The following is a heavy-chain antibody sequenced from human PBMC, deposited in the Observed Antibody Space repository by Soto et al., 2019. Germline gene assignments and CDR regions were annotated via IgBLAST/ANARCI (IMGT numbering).Heavy chain of an antibody. CDR1: GFTFSSYG. V-gene: IGHV3-30*18. CDR2: ISYDGSNK. J-gene: IGHJ5*02. Sequence: GGSLRLSCAASGFTFSSYGMHWVRQAPGKGLEWVAVISYDGSNKYYADSVKGRFTISRDNSKNTLYLQMNSLRAEDTAVYYCAKCGRVVLMVSSDNWFDPWGQGTLVTVSS. CDR3: AKCGRVVLMVSSDNWFDP. D-gene: IGHD2-8*01.